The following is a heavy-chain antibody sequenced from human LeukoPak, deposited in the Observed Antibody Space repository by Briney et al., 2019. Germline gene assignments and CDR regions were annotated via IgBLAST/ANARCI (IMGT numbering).Heavy chain of an antibody. CDR3: ARGEKSGVAYTNWLDS. D-gene: IGHD3-3*01. CDR2: IKPDGSEQ. CDR1: GCTFSDYY. Sequence: PGGSLRLSCAASGCTFSDYYMSWVRQAPGEGLDWVAAIKPDGSEQYYVDSVKGRFTISRDNAKNSLFLQMNSLRAEDTALYYCARGEKSGVAYTNWLDSWGQGTLVPVSS. J-gene: IGHJ5*01. V-gene: IGHV3-7*01.